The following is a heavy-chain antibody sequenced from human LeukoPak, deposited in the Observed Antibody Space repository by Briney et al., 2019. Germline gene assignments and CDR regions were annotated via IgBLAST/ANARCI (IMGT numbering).Heavy chain of an antibody. V-gene: IGHV1-18*01. Sequence: ASVKVSCKASGYTFTSYGISWVRQAPGQGLEWMGWISAYNGNTNYAQKLQGRVTMTTDTSTSTAYMELRSLRSDDTAVYYCARIRTDTAMAHYYYYYMDVWGKGTTVTVSS. CDR2: ISAYNGNT. J-gene: IGHJ6*03. CDR1: GYTFTSYG. CDR3: ARIRTDTAMAHYYYYYMDV. D-gene: IGHD5-18*01.